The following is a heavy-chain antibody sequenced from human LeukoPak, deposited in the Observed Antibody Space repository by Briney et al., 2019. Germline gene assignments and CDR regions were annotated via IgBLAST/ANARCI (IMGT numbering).Heavy chain of an antibody. V-gene: IGHV3-23*01. CDR3: AKTTTGYSSGRFPGWSVDY. J-gene: IGHJ4*02. D-gene: IGHD6-19*01. CDR2: IFGSGGST. Sequence: RGSLRLSRADSRFTFSTSALYWVRQAPRKRLEWVSGIFGSGGSTHSTDSAKSGCTISRDNIKRTGYMQKNRLRAADTAPYNSAKTTTGYSSGRFPGWSVDYWGQGTLVTVSS. CDR1: RFTFSTSA.